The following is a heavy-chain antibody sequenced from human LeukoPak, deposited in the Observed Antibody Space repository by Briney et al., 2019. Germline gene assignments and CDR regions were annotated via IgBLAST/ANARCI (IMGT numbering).Heavy chain of an antibody. J-gene: IGHJ4*02. CDR1: GFTFSSYW. D-gene: IGHD3-16*01. CDR2: INSDGSST. CDR3: ARDFGGPLFDY. V-gene: IGHV3-74*01. Sequence: GGSVRLSCASSGFTFSSYWMHWVRPAPGKGLVWVSRINSDGSSTSHTDSVKRRFTISRDNGKNTLYLQMNRLKADDTAVYYFARDFGGPLFDYWGQGTLVTVSS.